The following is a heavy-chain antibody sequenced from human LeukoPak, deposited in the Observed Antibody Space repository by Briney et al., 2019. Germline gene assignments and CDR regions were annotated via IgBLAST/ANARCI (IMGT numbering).Heavy chain of an antibody. D-gene: IGHD3-10*01. Sequence: KTSETLSLTCSVSGESIISSYFWSWIRQPAGKGLEWIGRIYNTGSTDFNPSLKSRVTMSVDTSRNQFSLKLSSVTAADTAVYYCAKYASGSLVVWGQGTLVTVSS. CDR2: IYNTGST. V-gene: IGHV4-4*07. CDR3: AKYASGSLVV. J-gene: IGHJ4*02. CDR1: GESIISSYF.